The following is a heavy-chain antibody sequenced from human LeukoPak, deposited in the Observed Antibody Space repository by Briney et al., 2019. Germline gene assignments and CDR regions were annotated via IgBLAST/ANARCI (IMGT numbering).Heavy chain of an antibody. Sequence: GGSLRLSCAASGFTFSNYWMHWVRQAPGEALMWVSRIKSDGSSTAYADSVKGRFTISRDNAKNTLYLQMNSLRAEDTAVYYCSRDSLSSCGGDCYSGLDVWGQGTTVTVSS. D-gene: IGHD2-21*02. V-gene: IGHV3-74*01. CDR3: SRDSLSSCGGDCYSGLDV. J-gene: IGHJ6*02. CDR2: IKSDGSST. CDR1: GFTFSNYW.